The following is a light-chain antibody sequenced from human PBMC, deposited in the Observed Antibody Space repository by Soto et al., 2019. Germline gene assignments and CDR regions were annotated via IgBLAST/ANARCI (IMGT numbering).Light chain of an antibody. J-gene: IGLJ1*01. Sequence: QSALTQPASVSGSPGQSITISCTGTSSDVGGYNYVSWYQQHPDKAPKLMIYEVSKRPSGVPDRFSGYKSGNTASLTVSGLQAEDEADYYCCSYAGSNTFAFGTGTKLTVL. CDR3: CSYAGSNTFA. CDR2: EVS. V-gene: IGLV2-8*01. CDR1: SSDVGGYNY.